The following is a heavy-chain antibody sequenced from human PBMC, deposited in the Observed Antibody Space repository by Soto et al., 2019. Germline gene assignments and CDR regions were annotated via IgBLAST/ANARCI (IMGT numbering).Heavy chain of an antibody. CDR2: IYPGDSDT. V-gene: IGHV5-51*01. CDR3: ARCLNDYVWGSYRYLYFDY. J-gene: IGHJ4*02. CDR1: GYSFTSYW. D-gene: IGHD3-16*02. Sequence: GESLKISCKGSGYSFTSYWIGWVRQMPGKGLEWMGIIYPGDSDTRYSPSFQGQVTISADKSISTAYLQWSSLKASDTAMYYCARCLNDYVWGSYRYLYFDYWGQGTLVTVSS.